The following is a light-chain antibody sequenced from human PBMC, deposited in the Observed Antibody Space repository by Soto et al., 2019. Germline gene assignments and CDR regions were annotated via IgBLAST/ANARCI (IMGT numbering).Light chain of an antibody. J-gene: IGLJ2*01. CDR3: RSYAGSNNVHVV. CDR1: SSDVGGYNY. V-gene: IGLV2-8*01. Sequence: QSALTQPPSASGSPGQSVTISCTGTSSDVGGYNYVSWYQQHPGKAPKLMIYEVSKRPSGVPDRFSGSKSGTTASLTVSGLQAEDEADYYCRSYAGSNNVHVVFGGGTKLTVL. CDR2: EVS.